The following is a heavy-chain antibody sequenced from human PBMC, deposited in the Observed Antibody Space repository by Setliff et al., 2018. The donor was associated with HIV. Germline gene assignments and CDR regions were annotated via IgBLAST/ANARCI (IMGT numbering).Heavy chain of an antibody. CDR3: ARVKGWGWFDP. CDR1: GDSLSSDYYY. CDR2: IYYSGST. Sequence: PSETLSLTCTVSGDSLSSDYYYWTWIRQHPEKGLEWIGYIYYSGSTLYNPSLKSRVTMSVDMSKNQFSLRLSSVTAADTALYYCARVKGWGWFDPWGQGTLVTVS. J-gene: IGHJ5*02. D-gene: IGHD3-16*01. V-gene: IGHV4-31*03.